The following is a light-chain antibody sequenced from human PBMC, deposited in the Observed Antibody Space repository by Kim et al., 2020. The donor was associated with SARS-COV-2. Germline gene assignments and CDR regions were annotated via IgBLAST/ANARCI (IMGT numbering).Light chain of an antibody. J-gene: IGLJ2*01. CDR2: RNN. CDR1: SSNIVSTF. V-gene: IGLV1-47*01. CDR3: ASWDDSLSGVL. Sequence: GQRVTITCSGRSSNIVSTFVYGYQHLPGTAPKLLSYRNNQRPSGVPDRFSGSKSGTSASLAISGLRSEDEADYYCASWDDSLSGVLFGGGTQLTVL.